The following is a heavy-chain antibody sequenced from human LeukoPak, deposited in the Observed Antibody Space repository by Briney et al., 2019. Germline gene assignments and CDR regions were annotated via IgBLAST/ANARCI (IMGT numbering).Heavy chain of an antibody. Sequence: GRSLRLSCAASGLTFSSYGMHWVRQAPGKGLEWVAVISYDGSNKYYADSVKGRFTISRDNSKNTLYLQMNSLRAEDTAVYYCAKEGGAYSYGFYYFDYWGQGTLVTVSS. CDR3: AKEGGAYSYGFYYFDY. D-gene: IGHD5-18*01. V-gene: IGHV3-30*18. CDR1: GLTFSSYG. J-gene: IGHJ4*02. CDR2: ISYDGSNK.